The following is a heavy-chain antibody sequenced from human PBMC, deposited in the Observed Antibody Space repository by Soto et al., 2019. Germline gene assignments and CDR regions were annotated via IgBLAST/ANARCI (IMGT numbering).Heavy chain of an antibody. CDR1: GFTFSNAW. V-gene: IGHV3-15*01. CDR3: TTEITMVRGVTNPLVYYYYYMDV. CDR2: IKSKTDGGTT. J-gene: IGHJ6*03. Sequence: GGSLRLSCAASGFTFSNAWMSWVRQAPGKGLEWVGRIKSKTDGGTTDYAAPVKGRFTISRDDSKNTLYLQMNSLKTEDTAVYYCTTEITMVRGVTNPLVYYYYYMDVWGKGTTVTVSS. D-gene: IGHD3-10*01.